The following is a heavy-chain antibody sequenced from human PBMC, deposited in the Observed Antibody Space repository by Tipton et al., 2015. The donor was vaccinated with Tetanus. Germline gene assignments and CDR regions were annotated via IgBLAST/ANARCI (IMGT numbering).Heavy chain of an antibody. CDR2: ISYTGNT. CDR1: GGSISTYH. D-gene: IGHD6-6*01. Sequence: TLSLTCTVSGGSISTYHWNWIRQHPVKGLEWIGYISYTGNTYYNPSLKSRVTISVDTSKNQFSLKLSSVTAADTAVYYCARRSVSALFDDGGEGTLVTVSS. CDR3: ARRSVSALFDD. V-gene: IGHV4-31*03. J-gene: IGHJ4*02.